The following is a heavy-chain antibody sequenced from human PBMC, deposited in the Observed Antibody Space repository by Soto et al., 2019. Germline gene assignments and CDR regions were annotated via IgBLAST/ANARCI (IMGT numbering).Heavy chain of an antibody. CDR1: GFTFSNAW. V-gene: IGHV3-15*01. CDR2: IKSKTDGGTT. J-gene: IGHJ3*02. CDR3: TTHRSSLVGFTDAFDI. D-gene: IGHD1-26*01. Sequence: GGSLRLSCAASGFTFSNAWMSWVRQAPGKGLEWVGRIKSKTDGGTTDYAAPVKGRFTISRDDSKNTLYLQVNSLKTEDTAVYYCTTHRSSLVGFTDAFDIWGQGTMVTVSS.